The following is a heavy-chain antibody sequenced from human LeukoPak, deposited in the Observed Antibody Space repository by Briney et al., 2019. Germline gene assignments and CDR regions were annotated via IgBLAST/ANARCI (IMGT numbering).Heavy chain of an antibody. Sequence: GGSLRLSCAASGFTFSNYAMRWVRQAPGKGLEWVSSIGGGSTTYYADSVKGRFTISRANSKNTLYLQMNGLRAEDTAVYYCTNGYCTGGLCHRYFDYWGQGALVTVSS. J-gene: IGHJ4*02. CDR3: TNGYCTGGLCHRYFDY. D-gene: IGHD2-8*02. V-gene: IGHV3-23*01. CDR2: IGGGSTT. CDR1: GFTFSNYA.